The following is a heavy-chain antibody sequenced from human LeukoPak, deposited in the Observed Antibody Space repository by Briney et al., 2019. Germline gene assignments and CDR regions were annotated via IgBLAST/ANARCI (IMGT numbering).Heavy chain of an antibody. CDR3: ARGRWLEYYFDY. J-gene: IGHJ4*02. CDR2: IYHSGST. Sequence: SQTLSLTCAVSGGSISSGGYSWSWIRQPPGKGLEWIGYIYHSGSTYYNPSLKSRVTISVDRSKNQFSLKLSSVTAADTAVYYCARGRWLEYYFDYWGQGTPVTVSS. V-gene: IGHV4-30-2*01. CDR1: GGSISSGGYS. D-gene: IGHD3-3*01.